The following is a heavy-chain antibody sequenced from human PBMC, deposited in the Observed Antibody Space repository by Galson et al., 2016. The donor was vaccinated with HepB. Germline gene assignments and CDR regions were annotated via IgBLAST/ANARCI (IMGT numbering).Heavy chain of an antibody. CDR1: GLTFSSFA. CDR2: ISSGGSRK. J-gene: IGHJ4*02. D-gene: IGHD3-16*01. Sequence: SLRLSCASSGLTFSSFAFNWVRQAPGKGLEWVAVISSGGSRKFYADSVKGRFTISRDDSKSTLYLQMNSLRAEDTAMYFCARGLYSPVGYFDYWGQGTLVTVSS. CDR3: ARGLYSPVGYFDY. V-gene: IGHV3-30*04.